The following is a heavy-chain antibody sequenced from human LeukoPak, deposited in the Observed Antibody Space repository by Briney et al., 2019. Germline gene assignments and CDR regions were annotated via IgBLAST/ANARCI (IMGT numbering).Heavy chain of an antibody. J-gene: IGHJ4*02. D-gene: IGHD3-10*01. CDR3: ARGIGYYYGSGSYSDY. CDR1: GFTFSSYA. CDR2: ISGSGGST. Sequence: GGSLRLSCAASGFTFSSYAMSWVRQAPGKGLEWVSAISGSGGSTYYADSVKGRFTISRDNSKNTLYLQMNSLRAEDTAVYYCARGIGYYYGSGSYSDYWGQGTLVTVSS. V-gene: IGHV3-23*01.